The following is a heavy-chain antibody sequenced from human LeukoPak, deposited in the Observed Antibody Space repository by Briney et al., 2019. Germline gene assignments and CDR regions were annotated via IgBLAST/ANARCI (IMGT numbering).Heavy chain of an antibody. CDR3: AKDLTSGATRLAAMGTHAFDI. Sequence: PGGSLRLSCAASGFTFSSYAMSWVRQAPGKGLEWVSAISGSGGSTYYADSVKGRFTISRHNSKNTLYLQMNSLRAEDTAVYYCAKDLTSGATRLAAMGTHAFDIWGQGTVVTVSS. D-gene: IGHD3-16*01. J-gene: IGHJ3*02. CDR2: ISGSGGST. V-gene: IGHV3-23*01. CDR1: GFTFSSYA.